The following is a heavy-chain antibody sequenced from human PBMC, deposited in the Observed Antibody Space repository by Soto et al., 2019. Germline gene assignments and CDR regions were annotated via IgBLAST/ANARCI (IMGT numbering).Heavy chain of an antibody. Sequence: ASVKVSCKVPGDTFTSYYLNWVRQAPGQGLEWMGVINPHGGSTKYAQKFQGRITMTRDTSRSTVYMELSSLRSDDTATYYCARSSGGNFGIIIEGSNWFDPWGQGTLVTVSS. CDR2: INPHGGST. V-gene: IGHV1-46*01. D-gene: IGHD3-3*01. J-gene: IGHJ5*02. CDR3: ARSSGGNFGIIIEGSNWFDP. CDR1: GDTFTSYY.